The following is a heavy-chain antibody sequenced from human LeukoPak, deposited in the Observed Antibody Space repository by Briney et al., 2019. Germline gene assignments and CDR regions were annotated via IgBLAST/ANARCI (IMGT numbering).Heavy chain of an antibody. V-gene: IGHV4-34*01. Sequence: MASETLSLTCTVSGGSISSYYWSWIRQPPGKGLEWIGEINHSGSTNYNPSLKSQVTISVDTSKNQFSLKLSSVTAADTAVYYCARGSFSSGYYFYYYGMDVWGQGTTVTVSS. CDR2: INHSGST. J-gene: IGHJ6*02. CDR1: GGSISSYY. D-gene: IGHD3-22*01. CDR3: ARGSFSSGYYFYYYGMDV.